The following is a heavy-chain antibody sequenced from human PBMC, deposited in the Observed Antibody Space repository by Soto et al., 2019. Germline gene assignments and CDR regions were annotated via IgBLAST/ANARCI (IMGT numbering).Heavy chain of an antibody. D-gene: IGHD6-19*01. V-gene: IGHV3-7*05. CDR2: IKQDGSEK. CDR1: GFTFSSYW. CDR3: ARPLPDSSGWLLPWAPPDDNYYGMDV. Sequence: GGSLRLSCAASGFTFSSYWMSWVRQAPGKGLEWVANIKQDGSEKYYVDSVKGRFTISRDNAKNSLYLQMNSLRAEDTAVYYCARPLPDSSGWLLPWAPPDDNYYGMDVWGQGTTVTASS. J-gene: IGHJ6*02.